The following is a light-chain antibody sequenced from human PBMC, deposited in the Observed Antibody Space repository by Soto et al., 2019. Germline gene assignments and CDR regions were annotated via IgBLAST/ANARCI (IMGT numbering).Light chain of an antibody. Sequence: EIVLTQSPGTLSLSPGERATLSCRASQSVSSSYLAWYQQKPGQAPRLHIYGASSRATGIPDRFSGSGSGTHFTLTISRLEHQDCAVYYCQQYGSSPGTFGQGTKVEIK. CDR1: QSVSSSY. V-gene: IGKV3-20*01. J-gene: IGKJ1*01. CDR2: GAS. CDR3: QQYGSSPGT.